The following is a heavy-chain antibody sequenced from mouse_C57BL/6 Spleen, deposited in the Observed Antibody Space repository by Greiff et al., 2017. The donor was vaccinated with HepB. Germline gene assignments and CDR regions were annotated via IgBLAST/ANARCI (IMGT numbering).Heavy chain of an antibody. CDR3: ARGTTVVAPFDY. CDR2: IDPEDGET. D-gene: IGHD1-1*01. V-gene: IGHV14-2*01. J-gene: IGHJ2*01. Sequence: EVQLQQSGAELVKPGASVKLSCTASGFNIQDYYMHWVKQRTEQGLEWIGRIDPEDGETKYAPTFQGKATITADTSSNTAYLQLSSLTSEDTAVYYCARGTTVVAPFDYGGQGTTLTVSS. CDR1: GFNIQDYY.